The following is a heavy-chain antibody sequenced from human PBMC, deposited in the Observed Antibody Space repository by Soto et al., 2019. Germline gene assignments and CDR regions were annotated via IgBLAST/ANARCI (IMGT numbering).Heavy chain of an antibody. CDR2: IYYSGST. D-gene: IGHD3-22*01. J-gene: IGHJ4*02. CDR3: ARHTYYYDSVDY. V-gene: IGHV4-59*01. Sequence: SETLSLTCTVSGGSISSYYWSWIRQPPGKGLEWIGYIYYSGSTNYNPSLKSRVTISVDTSKNQFSLKLSSVTAADTAVYYCARHTYYYDSVDYWGQGTLVTVSS. CDR1: GGSISSYY.